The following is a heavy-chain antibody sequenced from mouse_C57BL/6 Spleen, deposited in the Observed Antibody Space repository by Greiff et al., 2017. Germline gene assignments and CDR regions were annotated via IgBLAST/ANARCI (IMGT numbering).Heavy chain of an antibody. CDR2: INPNNGGT. CDR1: GYTFTDYN. J-gene: IGHJ2*01. Sequence: EVQLQESGPELVKPGASVKMSCKASGYTFTDYNMHWVKQSHGKSLEWIGYINPNNGGTSYNQKFKGKATLTVNKSSSTAYMELRSLTSEDSAVYYCAREAIYYGNYYFDYWGQGTTLTVSS. V-gene: IGHV1-22*01. CDR3: AREAIYYGNYYFDY. D-gene: IGHD2-1*01.